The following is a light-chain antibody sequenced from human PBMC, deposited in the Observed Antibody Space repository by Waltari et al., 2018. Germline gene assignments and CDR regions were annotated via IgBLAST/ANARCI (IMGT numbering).Light chain of an antibody. CDR1: STTLGNGH. V-gene: IGLV1-51*01. CDR3: GTWNIGLSLWV. J-gene: IGLJ3*02. Sequence: QSVLTQPPSVSAAPGQKVPISCSGSSTTLGNGHISWYQQVPGAAPNPLIHDNDKRPSGTPDRFSASNSGTSATLGITGVQTGDEADYYCGTWNIGLSLWVFGGGTRLTVL. CDR2: DND.